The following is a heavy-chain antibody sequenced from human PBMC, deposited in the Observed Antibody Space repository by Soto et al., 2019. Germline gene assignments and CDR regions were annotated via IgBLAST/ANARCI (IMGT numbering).Heavy chain of an antibody. D-gene: IGHD3-22*01. CDR2: VSGSGGST. CDR3: AKPPNYYATDS. Sequence: EVQLLESGGGLVQPGGSLRLSCAASGFTFSSYAMSWVRQAPGKGLEWISAVSGSGGSTYYADSVKGRFTISRDNSKDTLYLQMNNLRAEDKAVYYCAKPPNYYATDSWGQGTLVTVSS. J-gene: IGHJ5*01. V-gene: IGHV3-23*01. CDR1: GFTFSSYA.